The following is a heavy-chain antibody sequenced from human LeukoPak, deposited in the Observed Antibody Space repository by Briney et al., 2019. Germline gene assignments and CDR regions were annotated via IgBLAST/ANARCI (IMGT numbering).Heavy chain of an antibody. D-gene: IGHD3-3*01. CDR1: GFTFSSYW. CDR3: ARGQQPPRFLEWFNKSFYYYYYMDV. Sequence: GGSLRLSCAASGFTFSSYWMHWVRQAPGRGLVWVSRINSDGSSTSYADSVKGRFTISRDNAKNSLYLQMNSLRAEDTAVYYCARGQQPPRFLEWFNKSFYYYYYMDVWGKGTTVTVSS. V-gene: IGHV3-74*01. CDR2: INSDGSST. J-gene: IGHJ6*03.